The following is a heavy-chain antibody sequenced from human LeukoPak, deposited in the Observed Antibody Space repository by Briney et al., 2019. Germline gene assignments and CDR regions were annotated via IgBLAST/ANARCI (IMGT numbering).Heavy chain of an antibody. CDR3: ARSGYYDSSGYPFDY. J-gene: IGHJ4*02. Sequence: PGGSLRLSCAASGFTFSSYSMNWVRQAPGKGLEWVSSISGSSSYIYYADSVKGRFTISRDNAKNSLYLQMNSLRAEDTAVYYCARSGYYDSSGYPFDYWGQGTLVTVSS. CDR2: ISGSSSYI. D-gene: IGHD3-22*01. CDR1: GFTFSSYS. V-gene: IGHV3-21*01.